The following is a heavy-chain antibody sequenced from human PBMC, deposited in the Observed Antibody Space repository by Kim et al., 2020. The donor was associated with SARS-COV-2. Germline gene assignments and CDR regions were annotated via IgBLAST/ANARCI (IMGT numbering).Heavy chain of an antibody. V-gene: IGHV3-48*03. CDR2: ISSSGSTI. J-gene: IGHJ6*02. CDR1: GFTFSSYE. CDR3: ARVINGDYAYYYYGMDV. Sequence: GGSLRLSCAASGFTFSSYEMNWVRQAPGKGLEWVSYISSSGSTIYYADSVKGRFTISRDNAKNSLYLQMNSLRAEDTAVYYCARVINGDYAYYYYGMDVWGQGTTVTVSS. D-gene: IGHD4-17*01.